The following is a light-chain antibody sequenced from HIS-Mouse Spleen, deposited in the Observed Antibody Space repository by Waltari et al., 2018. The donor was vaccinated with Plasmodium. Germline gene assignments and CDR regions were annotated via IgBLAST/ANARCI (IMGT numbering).Light chain of an antibody. J-gene: IGLJ3*02. CDR2: GDN. CDR3: QSYDSSNQV. Sequence: NFMLTQPHSVSESPGKTVTISCTRSSGSIASNYVQWYQHGPGSAPTTVIYGDNQRPSGVPDRFSGSIDSSSNSASLTISGLKTEDEADYYCQSYDSSNQVFGGGTKLTVL. CDR1: SGSIASNY. V-gene: IGLV6-57*04.